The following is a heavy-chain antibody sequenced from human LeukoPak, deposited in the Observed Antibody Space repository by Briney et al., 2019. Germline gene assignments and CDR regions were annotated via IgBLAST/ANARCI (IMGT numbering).Heavy chain of an antibody. CDR3: AKWGDYDVLTGYYVPDY. CDR2: ILGSGGST. D-gene: IGHD3-9*01. V-gene: IGHV3-23*01. J-gene: IGHJ4*02. Sequence: AGGYLRLSCAASGFTFSNYAMSWVRQAPGKGLEWVSAILGSGGSTYYADSVKGRFTVSRDNSKSTLYLQMNSLRAEDTALYYCAKWGDYDVLTGYYVPDYWGQGTLVTVSS. CDR1: GFTFSNYA.